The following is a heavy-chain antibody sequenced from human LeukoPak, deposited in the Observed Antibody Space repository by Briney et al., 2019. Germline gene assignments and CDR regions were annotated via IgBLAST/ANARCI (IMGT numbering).Heavy chain of an antibody. CDR1: GFTFSSDA. CDR2: IGSRGRST. J-gene: IGHJ1*01. V-gene: IGHV3-23*01. Sequence: GGSLRLSCAVSGFTFSSDAMSWVRQAPGKGLEWVSAIGSRGRSTYYADSVKGRFTISRDNSENTLYLQMNSLRAEDTAVYYCAKCRDYCDSSGYFRAEYFQYWGQGTLVTVSS. D-gene: IGHD3-22*01. CDR3: AKCRDYCDSSGYFRAEYFQY.